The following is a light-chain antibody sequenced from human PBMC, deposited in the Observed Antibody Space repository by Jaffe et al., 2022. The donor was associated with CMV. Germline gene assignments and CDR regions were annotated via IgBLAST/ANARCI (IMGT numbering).Light chain of an antibody. CDR2: AAS. CDR3: QQYNNWPPEYT. Sequence: EIVMTQSPATLSVSPGERATLSCRASQRVGSDLAWYQQKPGQAPRLLIYAASTRASGIAARFSGSGSGTEFTLTISSLQSEDFAVYYCQQYNNWPPEYTFGQGTKLEIK. V-gene: IGKV3-15*01. CDR1: QRVGSD. J-gene: IGKJ2*01.